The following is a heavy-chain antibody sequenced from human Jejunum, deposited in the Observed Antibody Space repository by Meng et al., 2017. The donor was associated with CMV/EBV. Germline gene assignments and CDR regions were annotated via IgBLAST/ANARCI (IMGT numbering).Heavy chain of an antibody. CDR1: GFAFRKYS. D-gene: IGHD1-1*01. CDR2: IYTGSGTT. V-gene: IGHV3-23*03. CDR3: AKDTTPDTRFNFDR. Sequence: SGFAFRKYSMNWVRQTPGKGLEWVSIIYTGSGTTYYADSVKGRFTISRDDSKNTVYLQMNSLRAEDTAVYYCAKDTTPDTRFNFDRWGQGTPVTVSS. J-gene: IGHJ4*02.